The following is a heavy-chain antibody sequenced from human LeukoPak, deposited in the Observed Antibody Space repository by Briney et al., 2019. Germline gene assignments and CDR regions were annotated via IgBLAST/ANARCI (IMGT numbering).Heavy chain of an antibody. CDR3: ARDPVVPVEMATIMTWWYNWFDP. J-gene: IGHJ5*02. CDR2: ISGSGGST. CDR1: GFSFSSFD. Sequence: GGSLRLSCAASGFSFSSFDMSWVRQAPGKGLEWVSSISGSGGSTYYEDSVKGRFSISRDNSKNTLSLQMNSLRAEDTAVYYCARDPVVPVEMATIMTWWYNWFDPWGQGTLVTVSS. V-gene: IGHV3-23*01. D-gene: IGHD5-24*01.